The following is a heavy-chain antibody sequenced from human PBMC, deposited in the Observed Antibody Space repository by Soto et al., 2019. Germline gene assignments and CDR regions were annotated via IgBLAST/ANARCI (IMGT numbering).Heavy chain of an antibody. CDR2: IRSKAYGGTT. CDR1: GFTFGDYA. V-gene: IGHV3-49*03. CDR3: TSLHSYGYPYFDY. Sequence: GGSLRLSCTASGFTFGDYAMSWFRQAPGKGLEWVGFIRSKAYGGTTEYAASVKGRFTISRDDSKSIAYLQMNSLKTEDSAVYYCTSLHSYGYPYFDYWGQGTLVTSPQ. D-gene: IGHD5-18*01. J-gene: IGHJ4*02.